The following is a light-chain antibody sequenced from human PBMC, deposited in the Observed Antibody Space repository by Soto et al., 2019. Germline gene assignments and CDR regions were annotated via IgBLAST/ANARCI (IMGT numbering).Light chain of an antibody. CDR1: SSDVGSYNR. CDR2: EDN. J-gene: IGLJ1*01. Sequence: QSALTQPASVSGSPGQSITISCTGTSSDVGSYNRVSWYQQHPDKAPKLMIYEDNKRPSGVSIRFSGSKSGNTASLTISGLQAEYEADDYCCSYAGSTMYVFGTGTKLTVL. V-gene: IGLV2-23*01. CDR3: CSYAGSTMYV.